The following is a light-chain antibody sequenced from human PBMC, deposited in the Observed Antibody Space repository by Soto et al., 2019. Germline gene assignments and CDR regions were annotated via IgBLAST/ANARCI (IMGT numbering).Light chain of an antibody. CDR2: EVS. V-gene: IGLV2-8*01. CDR3: SSFAGNNNLV. Sequence: QSVLTQPPSASGSPGQSVTISCTGTSSDVGGYNYVSWYQQHPGKAPKLMISEVSKRPSGVPDRFSGSKSGNTASLTVSGVQGWDEAGYYCSSFAGNNNLVFGGGTKLTVL. CDR1: SSDVGGYNY. J-gene: IGLJ2*01.